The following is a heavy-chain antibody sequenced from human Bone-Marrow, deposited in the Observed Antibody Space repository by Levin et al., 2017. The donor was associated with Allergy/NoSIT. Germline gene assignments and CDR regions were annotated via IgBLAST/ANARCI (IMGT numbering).Heavy chain of an antibody. CDR2: INWNGGST. CDR1: GFTFDDYG. D-gene: IGHD3-10*01. J-gene: IGHJ4*02. Sequence: ASVKVSCAASGFTFDDYGMSWVRQAPGKGLEWVSGINWNGGSTGYADSVKGRFTISRDNAKNSLYLQMNSLRAEDTALYHCAREAVEGEYYFDYWGQGTLVTVSS. V-gene: IGHV3-20*01. CDR3: AREAVEGEYYFDY.